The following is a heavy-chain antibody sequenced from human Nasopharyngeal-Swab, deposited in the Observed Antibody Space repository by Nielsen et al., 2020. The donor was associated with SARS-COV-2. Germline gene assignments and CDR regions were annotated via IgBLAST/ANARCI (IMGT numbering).Heavy chain of an antibody. CDR1: GLTFTNSW. CDR3: GTGGKLGPLDN. V-gene: IGHV3-7*01. D-gene: IGHD3-16*01. Sequence: GGSLRLSCAASGLTFTNSWMSWVRQAPGKRLEWVANIKQDGSDKYYVDSVQGRFTISRDNAKNSLELQKNSLRVEDQAVLYCGTGGKLGPLDNWGQG. J-gene: IGHJ1*01. CDR2: IKQDGSDK.